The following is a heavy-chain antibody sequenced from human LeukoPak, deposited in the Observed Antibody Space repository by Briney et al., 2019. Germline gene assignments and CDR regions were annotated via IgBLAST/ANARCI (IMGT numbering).Heavy chain of an antibody. CDR1: GFTFSSYA. CDR2: ISGSGGST. J-gene: IGHJ4*02. Sequence: GGSLRLSCAASGFTFSSYAMSWVRQAPGKGLEWVSTISGSGGSTYYADSVKGRFTISRDNSKNTLYLQMNSLRAEDTAVYYCAKHWRDWLLYDYRGQGTQVTVSS. CDR3: AKHWRDWLLYDY. D-gene: IGHD3/OR15-3a*01. V-gene: IGHV3-23*01.